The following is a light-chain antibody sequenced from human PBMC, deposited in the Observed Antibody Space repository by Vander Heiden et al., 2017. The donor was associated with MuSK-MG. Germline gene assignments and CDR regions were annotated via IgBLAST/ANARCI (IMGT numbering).Light chain of an antibody. V-gene: IGLV2-14*01. CDR1: SSDVGGYNY. CDR2: EVS. Sequence: QSALTQPASVSGSPGQSIPISCTGTSSDVGGYNYVSWYQQHPGKVPKLMIYEVSNRPSGVSNRFSGSKSGNTASLTISGLQAEDEADYYCGSYTSSSTLYVFGTGTKVTVL. CDR3: GSYTSSSTLYV. J-gene: IGLJ1*01.